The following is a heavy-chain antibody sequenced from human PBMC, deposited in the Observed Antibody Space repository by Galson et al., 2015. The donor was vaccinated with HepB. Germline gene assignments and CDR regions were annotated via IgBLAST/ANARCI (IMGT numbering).Heavy chain of an antibody. CDR2: IHPGVSDT. D-gene: IGHD6-19*01. CDR1: GYTFTSYW. V-gene: IGHV5-51*01. CDR3: AKLVGGGKWLVPDY. J-gene: IGHJ4*02. Sequence: QSGAEVKTPGESLKISCKGSGYTFTSYWIGWVRQVPGKGLEWIGSIHPGVSDTRHSPSFQGQVTISADKSISTAYLQWSRLKTPDTAMYNCAKLVGGGKWLVPDYWGQGTLVTVS.